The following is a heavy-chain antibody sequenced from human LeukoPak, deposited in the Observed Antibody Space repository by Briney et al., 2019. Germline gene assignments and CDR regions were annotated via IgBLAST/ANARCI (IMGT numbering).Heavy chain of an antibody. CDR3: ARGGLLASSSDPAGYYYGMDV. J-gene: IGHJ6*02. CDR1: GYTFTSYG. Sequence: SVKVSCKASGYTFTSYGISWVRQAPGQGLEWMGWISAYNGNTNYAQKLQGRVTMTTDTSTSTAYMELRSLRSDDTAVYYCARGGLLASSSDPAGYYYGMDVWGQGTTVTVSS. D-gene: IGHD6-6*01. V-gene: IGHV1-18*01. CDR2: ISAYNGNT.